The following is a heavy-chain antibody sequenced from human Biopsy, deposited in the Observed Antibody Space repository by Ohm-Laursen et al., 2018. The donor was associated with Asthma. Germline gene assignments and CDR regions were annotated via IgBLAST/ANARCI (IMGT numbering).Heavy chain of an antibody. Sequence: ASVTVSCKISGYSLTDLSMHWVRQAPGQGLEWMGGHDHEEGGTVNARRFQGRVTMTEDTSTDTAYMELSSLSSDDTAVYYCASDFPKDYVRYNFQFWGQGTLVTISS. D-gene: IGHD4-17*01. CDR2: HDHEEGGT. V-gene: IGHV1-24*01. J-gene: IGHJ4*02. CDR1: GYSLTDLS. CDR3: ASDFPKDYVRYNFQF.